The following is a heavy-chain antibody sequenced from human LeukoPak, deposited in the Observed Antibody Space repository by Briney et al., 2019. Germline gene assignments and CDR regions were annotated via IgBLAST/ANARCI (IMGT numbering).Heavy chain of an antibody. V-gene: IGHV4-61*02. CDR1: GGSISSGSFY. CDR3: ARGAGWLIDY. Sequence: PSQTLSLTCTVSGGSISSGSFYWSWIRQPAGKGLEWIGRIYTGGSTNYNPSLKSRVTISVDTSKNQFSLKLTSVTAADTAVYYCARGAGWLIDYXXQGILVTVSS. CDR2: IYTGGST. J-gene: IGHJ4*02. D-gene: IGHD3-16*01.